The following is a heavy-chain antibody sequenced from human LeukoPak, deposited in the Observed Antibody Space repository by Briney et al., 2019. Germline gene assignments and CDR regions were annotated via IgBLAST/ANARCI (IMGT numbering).Heavy chain of an antibody. CDR1: GFTFSNYW. Sequence: PGGSLRLSCAASGFTFSNYWMHWVRQTPGKGLVWVSGISSDGSRTTYADSVRGRFTISRDSAKNTLYLQMNGLRAEDTAVYYCARDRASHFDYWGQGTLVTVSS. CDR2: ISSDGSRT. V-gene: IGHV3-74*01. CDR3: ARDRASHFDY. J-gene: IGHJ4*02. D-gene: IGHD3-10*01.